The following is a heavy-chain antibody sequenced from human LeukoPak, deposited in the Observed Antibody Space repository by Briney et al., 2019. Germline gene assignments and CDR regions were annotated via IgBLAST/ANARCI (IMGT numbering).Heavy chain of an antibody. CDR3: AKDAQRGFDYSNSLQN. Sequence: GGSLRLSCAASGFTFSHYGMHWVRQTPGAGLEWVAVIWSDGSDKYYSKSVKGRFTISRDNSKNSLFLQMNSLRAEDTAVYYCAKDAQRGFDYSNSLQNWGQGILVTVSS. CDR1: GFTFSHYG. V-gene: IGHV3-33*06. D-gene: IGHD4-11*01. CDR2: IWSDGSDK. J-gene: IGHJ1*01.